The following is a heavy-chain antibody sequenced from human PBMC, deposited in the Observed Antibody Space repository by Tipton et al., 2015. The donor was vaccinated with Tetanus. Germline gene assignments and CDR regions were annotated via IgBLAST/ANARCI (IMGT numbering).Heavy chain of an antibody. J-gene: IGHJ3*02. D-gene: IGHD1-26*01. CDR3: SRSLRSSRRELRCDI. V-gene: IGHV1-2*02. Sequence: QVQLVQSGAEVKKPGASVKVSCKASGYTFTGYYMHWVRQAPGQGLEWMGWINPNSGGTNYAQKFQGRVTMTRDTSISTAYMELCMRRSDGAAVYYCSRSLRSSRRELRCDIWGQGTMVSVSS. CDR1: GYTFTGYY. CDR2: INPNSGGT.